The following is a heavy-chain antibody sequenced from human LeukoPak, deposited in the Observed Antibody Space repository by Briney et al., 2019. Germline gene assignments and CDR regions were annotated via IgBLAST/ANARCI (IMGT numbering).Heavy chain of an antibody. J-gene: IGHJ4*02. Sequence: GAAVTVSFKASGYTFISYGFSWVRQAPGQGVEWMGWITAYNGNTNYAQKLQGRVTMTTDTSTSTAYMELRSLRSDDTAVYYCARLVTTYFDYWGQGTLVTVSS. D-gene: IGHD4-17*01. V-gene: IGHV1-18*04. CDR2: ITAYNGNT. CDR1: GYTFISYG. CDR3: ARLVTTYFDY.